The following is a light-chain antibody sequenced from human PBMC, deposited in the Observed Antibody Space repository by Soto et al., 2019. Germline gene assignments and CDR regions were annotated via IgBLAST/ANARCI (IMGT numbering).Light chain of an antibody. CDR3: QQYGSSPPIT. Sequence: EIVLTQSPGTLSLSPGERATLSCRASQSVSSSYLAWYQQKPGQAPRLPIYGASTRATGIPIRFSGSGSGTDFTLTISRLEPEDFAVYYCQQYGSSPPITFGHGTRLEIK. CDR2: GAS. J-gene: IGKJ5*01. V-gene: IGKV3-20*01. CDR1: QSVSSSY.